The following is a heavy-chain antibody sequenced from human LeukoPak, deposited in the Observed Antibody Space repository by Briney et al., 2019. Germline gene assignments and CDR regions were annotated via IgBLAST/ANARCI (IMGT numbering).Heavy chain of an antibody. Sequence: SETLSLTCTVSGGSISSGGYYWSWIRQHPGKGLEWIGYIYYSGSTYYNPSLKSRVTISVDTSKNQFSLKLSSLTAADTAVYYCARDRGCSSTSCYMYYYYYYMDVWGKGTTVTVSS. D-gene: IGHD2-2*02. J-gene: IGHJ6*03. CDR2: IYYSGST. V-gene: IGHV4-31*03. CDR3: ARDRGCSSTSCYMYYYYYYMDV. CDR1: GGSISSGGYY.